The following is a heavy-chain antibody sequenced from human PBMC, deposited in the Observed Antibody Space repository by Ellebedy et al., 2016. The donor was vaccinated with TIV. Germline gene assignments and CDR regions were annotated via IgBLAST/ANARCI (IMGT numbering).Heavy chain of an antibody. CDR1: GFSLSTSGMC. D-gene: IGHD3-10*01. Sequence: SGPTLVXPTQTLTLTCTFSGFSLSTSGMCVSWIRQPPGKALEWLALIDWDDDKYYSTSLKTRLTISKDTSKNQVVLTMTNMDPVDTATYYCARIHYGSGSYSGYWFDPWGQGTLVTVSS. CDR2: IDWDDDK. J-gene: IGHJ5*02. CDR3: ARIHYGSGSYSGYWFDP. V-gene: IGHV2-70*01.